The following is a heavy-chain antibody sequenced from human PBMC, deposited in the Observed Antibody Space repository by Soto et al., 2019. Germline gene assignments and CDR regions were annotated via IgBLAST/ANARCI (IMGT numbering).Heavy chain of an antibody. V-gene: IGHV3-23*01. CDR1: GFNLGPYG. D-gene: IGHD1-1*01. Sequence: QLLQSGGGLVQPGGSLRLSCAVSGFNLGPYGVTWVRQTPEKGLEWVTGFSGGSGAIFYADSVRGRFTISRDSSTAYLQMNNLRPEDTAVYFCARWNGFGDSWGQGSLVTVSS. CDR3: ARWNGFGDS. CDR2: FSGGSGAI. J-gene: IGHJ4*02.